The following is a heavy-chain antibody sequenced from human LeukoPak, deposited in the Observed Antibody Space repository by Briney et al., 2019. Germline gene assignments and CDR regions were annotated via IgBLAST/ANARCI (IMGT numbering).Heavy chain of an antibody. CDR1: GGSFSGYY. CDR3: ARKPYSSGWYAYFDY. V-gene: IGHV4-34*01. J-gene: IGHJ4*02. D-gene: IGHD6-19*01. Sequence: PSETLSLTCAVYGGSFSGYYWSWIRQPPGKGLEWIGEINHSGSTNYNPSLKSRVTISVDTSKNQFPLKLSSVTAADTAVYYCARKPYSSGWYAYFDYWGQGTLVTVFS. CDR2: INHSGST.